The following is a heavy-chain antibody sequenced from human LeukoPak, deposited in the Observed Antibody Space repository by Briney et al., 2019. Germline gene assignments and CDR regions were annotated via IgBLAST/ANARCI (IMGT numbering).Heavy chain of an antibody. CDR2: ITAYNGYT. D-gene: IGHD2-15*01. V-gene: IGHV1-18*01. CDR3: ARGNCSGGSCYLPEYLQH. J-gene: IGHJ1*01. CDR1: GSTLISYA. Sequence: ASVKVSCKASGSTLISYAISWVRQAPGQGLEWMGWITAYNGYTTYAQKLQGRVTMTTDTSTNTAYMELRSLKSDDTAVYYCARGNCSGGSCYLPEYLQHWGQGTLVTVSS.